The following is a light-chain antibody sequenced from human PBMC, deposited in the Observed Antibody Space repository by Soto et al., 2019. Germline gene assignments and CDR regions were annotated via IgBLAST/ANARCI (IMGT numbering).Light chain of an antibody. CDR1: SSDVGGYNY. CDR3: SSYTSXTTNV. J-gene: IGLJ1*01. Sequence: QSVLTQPASVSGSPGQSITISCTGTSSDVGGYNYVSWYQQHPGKAPKLLINDVSNRPSGISDRFSGSKSGNTASLTISGLQAEDEADYYCSSYTSXTTNVFGTGTKVTV. CDR2: DVS. V-gene: IGLV2-14*03.